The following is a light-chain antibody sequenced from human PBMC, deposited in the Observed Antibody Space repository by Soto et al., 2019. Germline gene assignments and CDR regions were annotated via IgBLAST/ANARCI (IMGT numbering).Light chain of an antibody. CDR3: QQYGSSPGT. CDR2: GAS. V-gene: IGKV3D-15*02. Sequence: IVMKHSPPTLSVSAVEGAVLSAIASQTVSTNLAWYQQKPGQAPRLLIYGASNRATGIPARFSGSGSGTEFTLTISSLQSEDFAVYYCQQYGSSPGTFGQGTKVDI. CDR1: QTVSTN. J-gene: IGKJ1*01.